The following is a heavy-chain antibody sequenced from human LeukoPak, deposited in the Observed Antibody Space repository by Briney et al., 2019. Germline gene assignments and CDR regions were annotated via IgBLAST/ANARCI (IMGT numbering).Heavy chain of an antibody. Sequence: GGSLRLSCAASGFTISSYWMHWVRQAPGKGLVWVSEINYRGTTQSYVASGKGRLPTPRDTARNPLYLKINILKADDTAGIYWAREITENRASGSCDGIDLWGRGTLVTVSS. CDR1: GFTISSYW. D-gene: IGHD1-26*01. CDR2: INYRGTTQ. CDR3: AREITENRASGSCDGIDL. V-gene: IGHV3-74*01. J-gene: IGHJ2*01.